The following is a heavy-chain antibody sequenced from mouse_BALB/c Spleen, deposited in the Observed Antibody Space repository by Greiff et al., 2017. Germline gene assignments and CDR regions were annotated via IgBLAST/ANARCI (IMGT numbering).Heavy chain of an antibody. D-gene: IGHD2-2*01. J-gene: IGHJ2*01. CDR2: IRNKANGYTT. CDR1: GFTFTDYY. V-gene: IGHV7-3*02. CDR3: ARVYGYDEVDY. Sequence: EVHLVESGGGLVQPGGSLRLSCATSGFTFTDYYMSWVRQPPGKALEWLGFIRNKANGYTTEYSASVKGRFTISRDNSQSILYLRMNTLRAEDSATYYCARVYGYDEVDYWGQGTTLTVSS.